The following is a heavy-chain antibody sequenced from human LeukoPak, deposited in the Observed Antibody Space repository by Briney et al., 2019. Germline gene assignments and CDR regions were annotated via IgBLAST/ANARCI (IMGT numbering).Heavy chain of an antibody. V-gene: IGHV3-23*01. CDR1: GFTFSSYA. Sequence: QSGGSLRLSCAASGFTFSSYAMSWVRQAPGKGLEWVSAISGSGGSTYYADSVKGRFTISRDNSKNTLYLQMNSLRAEDTAVYYCAREVVLLTDYYYGMDVWGQGTTVTVSS. CDR3: AREVVLLTDYYYGMDV. CDR2: ISGSGGST. D-gene: IGHD2-15*01. J-gene: IGHJ6*02.